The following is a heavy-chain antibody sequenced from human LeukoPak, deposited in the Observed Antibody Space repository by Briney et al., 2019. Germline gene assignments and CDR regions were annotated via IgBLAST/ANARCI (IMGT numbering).Heavy chain of an antibody. Sequence: SETLSLTCTVSGASISGYYWSWIRQPAGKGLEWIGRMYVSGSTNYNPSLKSRVTMSVDTSKNQFSLKLTSVTAADTAVYYCARQFHDDARAFDYWGQGTLVTVSS. CDR3: ARQFHDDARAFDY. D-gene: IGHD1-1*01. CDR2: MYVSGST. V-gene: IGHV4-4*07. J-gene: IGHJ4*02. CDR1: GASISGYY.